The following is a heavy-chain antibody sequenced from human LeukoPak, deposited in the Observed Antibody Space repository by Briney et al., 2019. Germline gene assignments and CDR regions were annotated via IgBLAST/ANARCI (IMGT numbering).Heavy chain of an antibody. CDR3: ARDRVFRGVANYYYYMDV. Sequence: SETLSLTCAIYGGSFSGYSWTWIRQPPGKGLEWIGEFSHNGFPVYNPSLGGRVTISIDASKNQFSLKLSSVTAADTAIYYCARDRVFRGVANYYYYMDVWGKGTTVTFSS. CDR2: FSHNGFP. CDR1: GGSFSGYS. J-gene: IGHJ6*03. D-gene: IGHD3-10*01. V-gene: IGHV4-34*01.